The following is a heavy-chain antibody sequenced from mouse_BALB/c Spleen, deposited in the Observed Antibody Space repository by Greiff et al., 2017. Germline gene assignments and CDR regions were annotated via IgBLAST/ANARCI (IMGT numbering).Heavy chain of an antibody. D-gene: IGHD2-3*01. Sequence: VQVVESGAELVRPGSSVKISCKASGYAFSSYWMNWVKQRPGQGLEWIGQIYPGDGDTNYNGKFKGKATLTADKSSSTAYMQLSSLTSEDSAVYFCARDYDGYSYAMDYWGQGTSVTVSS. V-gene: IGHV1-80*01. CDR1: GYAFSSYW. CDR2: IYPGDGDT. CDR3: ARDYDGYSYAMDY. J-gene: IGHJ4*01.